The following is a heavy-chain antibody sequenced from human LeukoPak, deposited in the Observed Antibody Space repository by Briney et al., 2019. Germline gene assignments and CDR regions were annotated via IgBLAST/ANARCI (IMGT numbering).Heavy chain of an antibody. D-gene: IGHD7-27*01. V-gene: IGHV3-48*03. CDR1: KFTFSSYE. CDR3: ARDLGF. J-gene: IGHJ4*02. Sequence: PGGSLRLSCAASKFTFSSYEMNWVRQAPGKGLEWVSYISSSGGTTYYADSVKGRFTISRDTAKNSLYLQMNSLRAEDTAVYYCARDLGFWGQGTLVTVSS. CDR2: ISSSGGTT.